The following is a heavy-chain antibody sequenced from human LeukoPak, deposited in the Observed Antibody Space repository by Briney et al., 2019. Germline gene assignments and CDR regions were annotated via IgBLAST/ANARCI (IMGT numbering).Heavy chain of an antibody. Sequence: PGGSLRLSCAASGFTFSNYAMTWVRQAPGKRLEWVSSISSTVISTYNADSVKGRFTISRDNSKNTLYLQMNSLRADDTAIYYCAKGTVRFLEWSQRGYFDYWGQGILVTVSS. D-gene: IGHD3-3*01. J-gene: IGHJ4*02. CDR2: ISSTVIST. CDR1: GFTFSNYA. CDR3: AKGTVRFLEWSQRGYFDY. V-gene: IGHV3-23*01.